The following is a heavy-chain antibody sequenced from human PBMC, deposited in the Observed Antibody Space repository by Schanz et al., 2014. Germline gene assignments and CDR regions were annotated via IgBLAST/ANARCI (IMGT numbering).Heavy chain of an antibody. D-gene: IGHD7-27*01. Sequence: EVQLLESGGGLVQPGGSLRLSCAGSGFSFSDYGMHWVRQAPGKGLEWLSYISRDGTTSYYADSVKGRFTISRDNAKNSLYLEMTSLRGEDTAVYYCARENLNWEAFDIWGQGTVVTVSS. CDR3: ARENLNWEAFDI. V-gene: IGHV3-48*04. CDR1: GFSFSDYG. CDR2: ISRDGTTS. J-gene: IGHJ3*02.